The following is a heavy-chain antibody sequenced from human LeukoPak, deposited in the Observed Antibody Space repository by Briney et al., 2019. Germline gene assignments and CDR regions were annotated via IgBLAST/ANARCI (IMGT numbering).Heavy chain of an antibody. CDR1: GYSITSGYY. D-gene: IGHD6-13*01. V-gene: IGHV4-38-2*02. Sequence: PSETLSLTCTVSGYSITSGYYWGWIRQSPEKGLEWIGTMYHSGSTYYNPSLKSQVTISIDTSKNQFSLKLSSVTAADTAVYYCARVMSASVLHNWFDPWGQGTLVTVSS. J-gene: IGHJ5*02. CDR3: ARVMSASVLHNWFDP. CDR2: MYHSGST.